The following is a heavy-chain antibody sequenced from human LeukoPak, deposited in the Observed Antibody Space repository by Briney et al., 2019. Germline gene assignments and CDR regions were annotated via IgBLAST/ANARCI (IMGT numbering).Heavy chain of an antibody. V-gene: IGHV1-8*01. Sequence: ASVKVSCRASGYTFTSCDINWVRQATGQGLEWMGWMNPNSGNTGYGQSFQGRITMTRDISIGTAYMELSNLTSEDTAIYYCTRGSSGRRDNWGQGTLVTVSA. J-gene: IGHJ4*02. D-gene: IGHD6-19*01. CDR2: MNPNSGNT. CDR3: TRGSSGRRDN. CDR1: GYTFTSCD.